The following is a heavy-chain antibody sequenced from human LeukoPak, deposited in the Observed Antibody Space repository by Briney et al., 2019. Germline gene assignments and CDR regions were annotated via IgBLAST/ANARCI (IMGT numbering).Heavy chain of an antibody. V-gene: IGHV3-48*03. Sequence: GGSLRLSCATSGFSFTSYEMNWVRQVPGKGLEWISYISNSGSITSYSESVKGRFTISRDNTKNLLYLQMSSLTAEDTALCYCLTHYGDYIWGPFWGQGTLVTVSS. CDR2: ISNSGSIT. D-gene: IGHD4-17*01. CDR3: LTHYGDYIWGPF. J-gene: IGHJ4*02. CDR1: GFSFTSYE.